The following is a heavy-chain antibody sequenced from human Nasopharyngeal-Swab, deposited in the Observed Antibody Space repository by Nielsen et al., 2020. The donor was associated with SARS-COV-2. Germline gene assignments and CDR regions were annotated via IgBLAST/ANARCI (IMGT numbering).Heavy chain of an antibody. CDR3: VRDKRYGGDPSFDY. CDR2: IWYDGSNK. Sequence: GESLKISCAASGFTFSNYGMHWVRQAPGKGLEWVAVIWYDGSNKYYADSVKGRFTISRDNSKNTLYLQMNSLRAEDTAVYYCVRDKRYGGDPSFDYWGQGSLVTVSS. CDR1: GFTFSNYG. J-gene: IGHJ4*02. V-gene: IGHV3-33*01. D-gene: IGHD2-21*02.